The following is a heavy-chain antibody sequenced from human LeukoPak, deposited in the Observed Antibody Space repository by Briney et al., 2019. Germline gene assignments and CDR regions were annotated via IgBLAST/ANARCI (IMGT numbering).Heavy chain of an antibody. D-gene: IGHD3-16*01. V-gene: IGHV4-34*01. CDR3: ARGASSIHFDY. Sequence: SETLSLTCAVYGGSFSGYYWSWIRQPPVKGLEWIGEINHSGNTNYNPSLKSRVTISVDTSKNQFSLKLSSVTAADTAVYYCARGASSIHFDYWGQGTLVTVSS. CDR2: INHSGNT. J-gene: IGHJ4*02. CDR1: GGSFSGYY.